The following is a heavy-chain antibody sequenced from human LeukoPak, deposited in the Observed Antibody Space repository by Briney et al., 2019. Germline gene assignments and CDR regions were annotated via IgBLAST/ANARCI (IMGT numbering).Heavy chain of an antibody. CDR3: ARLTSRSWYNWFDP. CDR2: ISGTSSLI. Sequence: GGSLRLSCAASGFTFSTYSMNWVRQAPGKGLEWVSYISGTSSLIYYADSVKGRFTISRDNAKNSLYLQMNSLRAEDTAVYYCARLTSRSWYNWFDPWGQGTLVTVSS. CDR1: GFTFSTYS. D-gene: IGHD6-13*01. V-gene: IGHV3-48*01. J-gene: IGHJ5*02.